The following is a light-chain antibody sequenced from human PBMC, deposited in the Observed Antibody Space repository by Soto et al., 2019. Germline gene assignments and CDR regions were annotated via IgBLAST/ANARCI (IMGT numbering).Light chain of an antibody. CDR2: KAS. CDR3: QQYNSRIT. J-gene: IGKJ5*01. CDR1: QSISSW. Sequence: DIRITQSASTLSSSLVDRVTITAPGSQSISSWFSWYQQRPVKAPTLLIYKASSLESGVPSRFSGSGSGTEFTLTISSLQPDDFATYYCQQYNSRITFGQGTRLEI. V-gene: IGKV1-5*03.